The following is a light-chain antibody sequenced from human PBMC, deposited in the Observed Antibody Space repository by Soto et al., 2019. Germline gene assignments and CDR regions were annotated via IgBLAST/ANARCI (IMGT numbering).Light chain of an antibody. V-gene: IGKV3-20*01. CDR2: GAF. J-gene: IGKJ5*01. Sequence: EIVLTQSPGTLSLSPGERATLSCRASQNVSSNYLAWYQQRPGQAPRLLMYGAFIRATGIPDRISGSGSGTDFTLTITSLEPEDFAVYYCQQYGTSPRTFGQGTRLEIK. CDR3: QQYGTSPRT. CDR1: QNVSSNY.